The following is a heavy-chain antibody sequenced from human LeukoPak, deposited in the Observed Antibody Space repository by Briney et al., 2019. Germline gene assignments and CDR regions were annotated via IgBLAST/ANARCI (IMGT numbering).Heavy chain of an antibody. D-gene: IGHD5-24*01. Sequence: GGSLRLSCAASGFTFSSYGMHWVRQAPGKGLEWVAFIRYDGSNKYYADSVKGRFTISRDNSKNTLYLQMYSLRVDDTSMYYCVTDLHGVNWYVSWGQGTLVTVSS. J-gene: IGHJ5*01. CDR2: IRYDGSNK. V-gene: IGHV3-30*02. CDR1: GFTFSSYG. CDR3: VTDLHGVNWYVS.